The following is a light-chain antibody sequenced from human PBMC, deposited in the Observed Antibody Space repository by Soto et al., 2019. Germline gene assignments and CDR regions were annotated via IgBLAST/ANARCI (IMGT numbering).Light chain of an antibody. J-gene: IGKJ4*01. CDR2: GAS. CDR1: QSVAYTN. CDR3: QQYGTSP. Sequence: EIVLTQSPATLSLSPGERATLSCRVSQSVAYTNLAWFQQKPGQAPRLLIYGASNRATGIPDRFSGSGSGTDFTLTISRLEPEDFAVYYCQQYGTSPFGGGTKVDIK. V-gene: IGKV3-20*01.